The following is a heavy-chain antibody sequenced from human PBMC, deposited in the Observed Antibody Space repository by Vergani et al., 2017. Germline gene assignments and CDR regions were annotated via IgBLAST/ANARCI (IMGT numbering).Heavy chain of an antibody. V-gene: IGHV4-61*02. CDR1: GGSISSGSYY. J-gene: IGHJ6*02. CDR3: ARGAWYYCDSSGPPRRRNGMDV. Sequence: QVQLQESGPGLVKPSQTLSLTCTVSGGSISSGSYYWSWIRQPAGKGLEWIGRIYTSGSTNYNPSLKSRVTISVDTSKNQFSLKLSSVTAADTAVYYCARGAWYYCDSSGPPRRRNGMDVWGQGTTVTVSS. D-gene: IGHD3-22*01. CDR2: IYTSGST.